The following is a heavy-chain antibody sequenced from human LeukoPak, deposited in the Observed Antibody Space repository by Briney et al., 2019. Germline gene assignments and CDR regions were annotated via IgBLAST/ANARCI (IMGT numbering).Heavy chain of an antibody. D-gene: IGHD2-2*01. J-gene: IGHJ5*02. CDR3: ARSGCSSTSCYGWFDP. V-gene: IGHV1-18*01. CDR2: ISAYNGNT. CDR1: SYTFTSYG. Sequence: GASVKVSCKASSYTFTSYGISWVRQAPGQGLEWMGWISAYNGNTNYAQKLQGRVTMTTDTSTSTAYMELRSLRSDDTAVYYCARSGCSSTSCYGWFDPWGQGTLVTVSS.